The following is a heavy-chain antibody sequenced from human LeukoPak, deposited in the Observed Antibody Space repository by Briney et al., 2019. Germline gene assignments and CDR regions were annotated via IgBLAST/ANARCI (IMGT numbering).Heavy chain of an antibody. CDR2: IHHSGST. CDR3: ARTEAFCSDTSCSNWFDP. J-gene: IGHJ5*02. V-gene: IGHV4-4*02. D-gene: IGHD2-2*01. Sequence: SETLSLTCAVSGGSVSRSNWWNWVRQPPGKGLEWIWEIHHSGSTNYNPSLKSRVTMSVDKSKNQFSLKLSSVTAADTAVYYCARTEAFCSDTSCSNWFDPWGQGTLVTVSS. CDR1: GGSVSRSNW.